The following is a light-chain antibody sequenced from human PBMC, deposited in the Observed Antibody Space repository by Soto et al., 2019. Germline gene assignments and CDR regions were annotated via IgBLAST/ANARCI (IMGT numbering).Light chain of an antibody. Sequence: QSVLTQPPSASVTPGQRVTSSCSGRSANIGSNTVNWYQQLPGTAPQLLIYSNNQRPSGVPDRFSGSKSGTSASLAIRGLQSEDEADYYCAAWDDSLNAVVFGGGTKLTVL. CDR3: AAWDDSLNAVV. CDR1: SANIGSNT. J-gene: IGLJ2*01. V-gene: IGLV1-44*01. CDR2: SNN.